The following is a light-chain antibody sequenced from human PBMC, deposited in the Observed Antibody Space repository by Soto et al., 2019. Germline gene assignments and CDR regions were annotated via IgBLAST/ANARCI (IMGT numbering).Light chain of an antibody. CDR2: GSS. CDR3: QQAYTVPKT. V-gene: IGKV1-39*01. CDR1: QYISSY. Sequence: DIQMTQSPSSLYASVGDRVTITCRASQYISSYLNWYQQKPGKAPQLLISGSSSLQSGVPSRFSGSGSGTDFTLTISSLQPEDFASYYCQQAYTVPKTFGQGTSVEI. J-gene: IGKJ1*01.